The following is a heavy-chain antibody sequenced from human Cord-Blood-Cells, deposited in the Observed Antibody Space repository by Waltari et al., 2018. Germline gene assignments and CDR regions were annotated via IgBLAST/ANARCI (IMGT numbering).Heavy chain of an antibody. J-gene: IGHJ5*02. Sequence: QVQLQQWGAGLLKPSETPSLTCAVYGGSFSGYYWSWIRQPPGKGLEWIGEINHSGSTNYNPSLKSRVTISVDTSKNQFSLKLSSVTAADTAVYYCARGSGYSSSSWFDPWGQGTLVTVSS. D-gene: IGHD6-6*01. CDR3: ARGSGYSSSSWFDP. CDR1: GGSFSGYY. CDR2: INHSGST. V-gene: IGHV4-34*01.